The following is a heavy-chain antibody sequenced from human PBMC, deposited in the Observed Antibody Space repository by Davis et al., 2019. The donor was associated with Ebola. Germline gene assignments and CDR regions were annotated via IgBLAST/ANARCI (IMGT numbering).Heavy chain of an antibody. D-gene: IGHD3-16*02. Sequence: SVKVSCKVSGYTLTELSMHWVRQAPGQGLEWMGGIIPIFGTANYAQKFQGRVTITADESTSTAYMELSSLRSEDTAVYYCARHVGMITFGGVIVEDYYYYYMDVWGKGTTVTVSS. CDR1: GYTLTELS. CDR2: IIPIFGTA. V-gene: IGHV1-69*13. CDR3: ARHVGMITFGGVIVEDYYYYYMDV. J-gene: IGHJ6*03.